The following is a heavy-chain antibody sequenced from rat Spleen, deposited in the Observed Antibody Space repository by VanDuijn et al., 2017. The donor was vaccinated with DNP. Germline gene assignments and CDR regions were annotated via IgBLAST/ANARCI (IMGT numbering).Heavy chain of an antibody. CDR3: ARWVYGTYWYFDS. V-gene: IGHV3-1*01. CDR1: GFSITSNY. D-gene: IGHD1-11*01. CDR2: INYSGST. J-gene: IGHJ1*01. Sequence: EVQLQESGPGLVKPSQSLSLTCSVTGFSITSNYWGWIRKLPGNKMEWIGYINYSGSTGYNPSLKSRISISRDTSKNQFFLQLNSVTTEETATYYCARWVYGTYWYFDSWGPGILVTVSS.